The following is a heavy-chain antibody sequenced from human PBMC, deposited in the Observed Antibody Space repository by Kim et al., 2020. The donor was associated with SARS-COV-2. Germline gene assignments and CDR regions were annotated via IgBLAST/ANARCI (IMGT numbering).Heavy chain of an antibody. CDR3: TTDPTAMVNRGVTSDAFDI. CDR2: IKSKTDGGTT. V-gene: IGHV3-15*01. D-gene: IGHD5-18*01. J-gene: IGHJ3*02. CDR1: GFTFSNAW. Sequence: GGSLRLSCAASGFTFSNAWMSWVRQAPGKGLEWVGRIKSKTDGGTTDYAAPVKGRFTISRDDSKNTLYLQMNSLKTEDTAVYYCTTDPTAMVNRGVTSDAFDIWGQGTMVTVSS.